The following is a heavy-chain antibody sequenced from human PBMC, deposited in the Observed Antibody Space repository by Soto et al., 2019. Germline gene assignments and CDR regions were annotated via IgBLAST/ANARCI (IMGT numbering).Heavy chain of an antibody. V-gene: IGHV4-4*02. D-gene: IGHD1-1*01. CDR1: GGSISSSNW. CDR3: ARVNWPREGGYFDY. Sequence: SETLSLTCAVSGGSISSSNWWSWVRQPPGKGLEWIGEIYHSGSTNYNPYLKRRVTISVDKSKNQFSLKLSSVTAADTAVYYCARVNWPREGGYFDYWGQGTLVTVSS. J-gene: IGHJ4*02. CDR2: IYHSGST.